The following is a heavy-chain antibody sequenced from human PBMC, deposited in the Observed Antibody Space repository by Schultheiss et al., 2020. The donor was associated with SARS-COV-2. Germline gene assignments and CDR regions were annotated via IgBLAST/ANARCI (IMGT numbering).Heavy chain of an antibody. CDR2: IYYSGST. V-gene: IGHV4-61*01. J-gene: IGHJ5*02. CDR3: AREGGWFDP. D-gene: IGHD3-16*01. Sequence: SQTLSLTCTVSGGSVSSGSYYWSWIRQPPGKGLEWIGYIYYSGSTNYNPSLKSRVTISVDTSKNQFSLKLRFVTAADTAVYYCAREGGWFDPWGQGTLVTVSS. CDR1: GGSVSSGSYY.